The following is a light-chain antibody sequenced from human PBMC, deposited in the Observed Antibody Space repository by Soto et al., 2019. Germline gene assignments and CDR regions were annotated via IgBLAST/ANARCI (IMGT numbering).Light chain of an antibody. CDR2: VTS. Sequence: DVQMTQSPSSLSAFVGDRVTITCRASQGIAPYLAWFQQKPGKVPKLLIYVTSTLQSGVPSRFSGSGSGTDFTLTINRLQPEDVVTYYCQKYNSAPLTFGGGTKVEIK. CDR1: QGIAPY. V-gene: IGKV1-27*01. CDR3: QKYNSAPLT. J-gene: IGKJ4*01.